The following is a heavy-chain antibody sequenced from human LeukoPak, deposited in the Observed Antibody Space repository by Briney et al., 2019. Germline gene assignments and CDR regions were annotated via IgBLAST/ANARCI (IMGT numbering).Heavy chain of an antibody. J-gene: IGHJ4*02. CDR1: GGSISSSSYY. CDR2: IYHSGST. V-gene: IGHV4-30-2*01. Sequence: PSETLSLTCTVSGGSISSSSYYWGWIRQPPGKGLEWIGYIYHSGSTYYNPSLKSRVTISVDRSKNQFSLKLSSVTAADTAVYYCARDRNVLRFLERSGFDYWGQGTLVTVSS. CDR3: ARDRNVLRFLERSGFDY. D-gene: IGHD3-3*01.